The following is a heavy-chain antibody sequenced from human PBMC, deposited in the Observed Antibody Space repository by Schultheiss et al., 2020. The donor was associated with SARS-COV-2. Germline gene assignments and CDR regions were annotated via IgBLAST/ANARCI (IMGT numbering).Heavy chain of an antibody. D-gene: IGHD3-10*01. CDR3: ARVPGSGSSYVY. V-gene: IGHV3-33*05. Sequence: SCKASGYTFTGYYMHWVRQAPGKGLEWVAVISYDGSNKYYADSVKGRFTISRDNAKNTLYLQMNSLRAEDTAVYYCARVPGSGSSYVYWGQGTLVTVSS. CDR2: ISYDGSNK. CDR1: GYTFTGYY. J-gene: IGHJ4*02.